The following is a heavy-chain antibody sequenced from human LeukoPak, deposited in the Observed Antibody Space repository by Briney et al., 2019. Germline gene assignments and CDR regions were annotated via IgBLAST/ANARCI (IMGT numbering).Heavy chain of an antibody. CDR1: GYTFTSYY. CDR3: ARGYCSGGSCYDWFDP. D-gene: IGHD2-15*01. V-gene: IGHV1-46*01. CDR2: INPSGGST. Sequence: ASVKVSCKASGYTFTSYYMHWVRQAPGQGLEWMGIINPSGGSTSYAQKFQGRVTMTRETSTSTVYIELSSLRSEDTAVYYCARGYCSGGSCYDWFDPWGQGTLVTASS. J-gene: IGHJ5*02.